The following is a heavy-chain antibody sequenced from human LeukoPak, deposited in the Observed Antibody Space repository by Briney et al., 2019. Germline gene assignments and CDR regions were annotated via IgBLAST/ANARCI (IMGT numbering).Heavy chain of an antibody. CDR1: GFTFSSYS. D-gene: IGHD6-25*01. Sequence: GGSLRLSCAASGFTFSSYSMNWVRQAPGKGLEWVSSISSSSTYIYYADSVKGRFTVSRDNAKNSLYLQMNSLRAEDTAVYYCARDQDSGYDYWGQGTLVTVSS. V-gene: IGHV3-21*01. CDR3: ARDQDSGYDY. CDR2: ISSSSTYI. J-gene: IGHJ4*02.